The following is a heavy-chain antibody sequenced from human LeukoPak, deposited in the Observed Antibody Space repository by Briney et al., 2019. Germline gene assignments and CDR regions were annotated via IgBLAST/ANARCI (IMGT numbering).Heavy chain of an antibody. D-gene: IGHD5-18*01. CDR3: ARGRGYSYGYYFDY. J-gene: IGHJ4*02. CDR2: INHSGST. CDR1: GGAFSGGY. V-gene: IGHV4-34*01. Sequence: SETLSLTCAVYGGAFSGGYWSWIRQPPGKGLEWIGEINHSGSTNYKSSLKSRVTISVDTSKNQFSLKLSSVTAADTAVYYCARGRGYSYGYYFDYWGQGTLVTVSS.